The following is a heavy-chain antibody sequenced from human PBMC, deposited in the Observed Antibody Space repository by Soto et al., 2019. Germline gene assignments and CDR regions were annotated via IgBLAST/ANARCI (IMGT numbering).Heavy chain of an antibody. CDR1: GGSISSRSYY. D-gene: IGHD3-22*01. CDR2: VYYGGST. CDR3: AGGDYYHSSGYYFSYYPMHV. Sequence: QLHLQESGPGLVKPSETLSLTCTVSGGSISSRSYYWGWIRQPPGKGLEWIGNVYYGGSTYYNPSLKYGVTIYGETSKSQFSLKLSSVTAAEKAVYYWAGGDYYHSSGYYFSYYPMHVWGHGNKGTDYS. J-gene: IGHJ6*02. V-gene: IGHV4-39*01.